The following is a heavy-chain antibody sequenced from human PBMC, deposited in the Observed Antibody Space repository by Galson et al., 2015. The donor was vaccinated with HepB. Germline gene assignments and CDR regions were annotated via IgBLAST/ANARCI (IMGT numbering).Heavy chain of an antibody. CDR3: AKVAVAGNWYFDL. D-gene: IGHD6-19*01. J-gene: IGHJ2*01. CDR2: ISAYNGNT. CDR1: GYTFTSYG. V-gene: IGHV1-18*04. Sequence: SVKVSCKASGYTFTSYGISWVRQAPGQGLEWMGWISAYNGNTNYAQKLQGRVTMTTDTSTSTAYMELRSLRSDDTAVYYCAKVAVAGNWYFDLWGRGTLVTVSS.